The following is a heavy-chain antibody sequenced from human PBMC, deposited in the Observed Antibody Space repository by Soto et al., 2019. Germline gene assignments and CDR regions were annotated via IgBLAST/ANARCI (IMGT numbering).Heavy chain of an antibody. Sequence: PGGSMRLSCGASGFSFSNYGMHWVRQAPGKGLEWVAIIWYDGSEKYYADSVKGRFTIPRDNSKSTLYLQMNSLRVEDTAIYYCAYGNLSYYFDYWGQGTLVTVSS. J-gene: IGHJ4*02. CDR2: IWYDGSEK. V-gene: IGHV3-33*01. CDR1: GFSFSNYG. CDR3: AYGNLSYYFDY. D-gene: IGHD3-10*01.